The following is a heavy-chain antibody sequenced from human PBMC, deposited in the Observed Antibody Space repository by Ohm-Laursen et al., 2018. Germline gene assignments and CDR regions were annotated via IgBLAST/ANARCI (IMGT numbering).Heavy chain of an antibody. D-gene: IGHD6-13*01. J-gene: IGHJ4*02. Sequence: SLRLSCAASGFPFSSFAMTWVRQAPGKGLEWVSGISGGGTYYADSVKGWFTISRDNSKNTLYLQMNSLRAEDTAVYYCAKTGLFLKAAAVPFDYWGQGTLVTASS. CDR2: ISGGGT. CDR1: GFPFSSFA. V-gene: IGHV3-23*01. CDR3: AKTGLFLKAAAVPFDY.